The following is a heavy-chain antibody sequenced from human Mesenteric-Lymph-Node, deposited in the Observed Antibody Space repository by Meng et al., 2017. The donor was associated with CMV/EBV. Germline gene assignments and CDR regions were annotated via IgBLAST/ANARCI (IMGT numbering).Heavy chain of an antibody. Sequence: GESLKISCAASGFTMSHYTMHWVRQAPGKGLEWVAIISYDGRIRNYADSVKGRLTVSRDNSDNTLYLQMNSLTAEDTAVYYCARGYTIFDAFDIWGPGTMVTVSS. CDR2: ISYDGRIR. J-gene: IGHJ3*02. D-gene: IGHD3-3*01. CDR1: GFTMSHYT. CDR3: ARGYTIFDAFDI. V-gene: IGHV3-30*04.